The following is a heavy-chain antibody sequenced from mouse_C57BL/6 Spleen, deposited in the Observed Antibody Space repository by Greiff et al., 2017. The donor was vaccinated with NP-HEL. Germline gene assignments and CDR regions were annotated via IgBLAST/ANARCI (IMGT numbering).Heavy chain of an antibody. CDR2: INPNNGGT. Sequence: EVKLQQSGPELVKPGASVKISCKASGYTFTDYYMNWVKQSHGKSLEWIGDINPNNGGTSYNQKFKGKATLTVDKSSSTAYMELRSLTSEDSAVYYCARGAYYRDPAWFAYWGQGTLVTVSA. CDR3: ARGAYYRDPAWFAY. J-gene: IGHJ3*01. V-gene: IGHV1-26*01. D-gene: IGHD2-12*01. CDR1: GYTFTDYY.